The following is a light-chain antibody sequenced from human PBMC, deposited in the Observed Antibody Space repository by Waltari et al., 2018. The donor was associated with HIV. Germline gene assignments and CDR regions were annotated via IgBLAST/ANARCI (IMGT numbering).Light chain of an antibody. CDR1: SSNIGSNT. V-gene: IGLV1-44*01. CDR3: ATWDDSLNGWV. Sequence: QSVLTQPPSASGTPGQRVTISCSGSSSNIGSNTVSWYHQVPGTAPKVLIYSNDDRPSGVPDRFSGSKSGTSASQAISGLQSEDEADYYCATWDDSLNGWVFGGGTKVTVL. J-gene: IGLJ3*02. CDR2: SND.